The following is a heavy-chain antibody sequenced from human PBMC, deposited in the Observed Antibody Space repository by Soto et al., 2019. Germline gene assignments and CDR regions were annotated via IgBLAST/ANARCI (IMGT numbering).Heavy chain of an antibody. J-gene: IGHJ6*02. CDR3: ATSHFRYYYYGMDV. V-gene: IGHV4-30-4*01. D-gene: IGHD3-3*02. CDR2: IDYSGST. CDR1: GGSISSGDYY. Sequence: QVQLQESGPGLVKPSQTLSLTCTVSGGSISSGDYYWSWIRQPPGKGLEWIGYIDYSGSTYYNPSLNSRVTISVDTSKNQFSLKLSSVTAADTAVYYCATSHFRYYYYGMDVWGQGTTVTVSS.